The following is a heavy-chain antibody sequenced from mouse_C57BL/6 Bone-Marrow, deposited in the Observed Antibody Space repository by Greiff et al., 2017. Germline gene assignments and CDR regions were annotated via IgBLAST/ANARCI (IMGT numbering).Heavy chain of an antibody. CDR3: ARDGFYYDYDVAWFAY. Sequence: EVQLQESGPGLVKPSQSLSLTCSVTGYSITSGYYWNWLRQFPGNKLEWMGYISYDSSNYYNPSLKNRISITRDTSKNQFFLKLNSVTTEDTATYNCARDGFYYDYDVAWFAYWGQGTLVTVSA. J-gene: IGHJ3*01. V-gene: IGHV3-6*01. CDR2: ISYDSSN. D-gene: IGHD2-4*01. CDR1: GYSITSGYY.